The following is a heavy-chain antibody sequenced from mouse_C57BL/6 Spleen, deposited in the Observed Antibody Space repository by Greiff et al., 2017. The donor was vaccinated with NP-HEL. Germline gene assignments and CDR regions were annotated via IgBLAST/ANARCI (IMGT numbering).Heavy chain of an antibody. CDR3: ARGYYGSSGGFDY. Sequence: EVQLQESGPGLVKPSQSLSLTCSVTGYSITSGYYWNWIRQFPGNKLEWMGYISYDGSNNYNPSLKNRISITRDTSKNQFFLKLNSVTTEDTATYYCARGYYGSSGGFDYWGQGTTLTVSS. V-gene: IGHV3-6*01. D-gene: IGHD1-1*01. CDR2: ISYDGSN. J-gene: IGHJ2*01. CDR1: GYSITSGYY.